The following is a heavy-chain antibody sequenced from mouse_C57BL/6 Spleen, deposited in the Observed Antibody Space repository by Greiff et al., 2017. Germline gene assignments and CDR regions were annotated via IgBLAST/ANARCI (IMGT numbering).Heavy chain of an antibody. D-gene: IGHD1-1*01. CDR2: ISSGGDYI. CDR1: GFTFSSYA. J-gene: IGHJ1*03. CDR3: TSGDYGSSYWYFDV. V-gene: IGHV5-9-1*02. Sequence: EVQLVESGEGLVKPGGSLKLSCAASGFTFSSYAMSWVRQTPEKRLEWVAYISSGGDYIYYADTVKGRFTISRDNARNTLYLQMSSLKSEDTAMYYCTSGDYGSSYWYFDVWGTGTTVTVSS.